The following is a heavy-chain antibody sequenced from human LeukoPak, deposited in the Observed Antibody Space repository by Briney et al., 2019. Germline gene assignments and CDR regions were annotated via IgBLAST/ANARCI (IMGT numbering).Heavy chain of an antibody. J-gene: IGHJ4*02. Sequence: PGGSLILSCAASGFTFSSYDMNWVRQAPGKGLEWVSYISSTSSTIYYADSVKGRFTISKDNAKNSLFLQMNSLRAEDTAVYYCARERGPVDYWGQGTLVTVSS. CDR3: ARERGPVDY. CDR1: GFTFSSYD. CDR2: ISSTSSTI. D-gene: IGHD2-15*01. V-gene: IGHV3-48*04.